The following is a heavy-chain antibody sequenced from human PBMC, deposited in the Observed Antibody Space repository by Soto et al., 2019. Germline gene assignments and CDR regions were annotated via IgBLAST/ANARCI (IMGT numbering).Heavy chain of an antibody. D-gene: IGHD6-19*01. CDR1: GFTFSSYS. CDR2: ISSSSSYI. V-gene: IGHV3-21*01. CDR3: ARAHSSAWGYYYYGMDV. Sequence: GGSLRLSCAASGFTFSSYSMNWVRQAPGKGLEWVSSISSSSSYIYYADSVKGRFTISRDNAKNSLYLQMNSLRAEDTAVYYCARAHSSAWGYYYYGMDVWGQGTKVTVSS. J-gene: IGHJ6*02.